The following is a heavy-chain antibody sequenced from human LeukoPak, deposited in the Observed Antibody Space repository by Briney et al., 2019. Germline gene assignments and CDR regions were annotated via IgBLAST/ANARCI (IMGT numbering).Heavy chain of an antibody. CDR3: AREDCSSTSCYFSVDHHWFDP. Sequence: GASVKVSCKASGYTFTSYYMHWVRQAPGQGLEWMGIINPSGGSTSYAQKFQGRVTMTRDTSTSTVYMELTSLRSEDTAVYYCAREDCSSTSCYFSVDHHWFDPWGQGTLVTVSS. V-gene: IGHV1-46*01. J-gene: IGHJ5*02. CDR2: INPSGGST. CDR1: GYTFTSYY. D-gene: IGHD2-2*01.